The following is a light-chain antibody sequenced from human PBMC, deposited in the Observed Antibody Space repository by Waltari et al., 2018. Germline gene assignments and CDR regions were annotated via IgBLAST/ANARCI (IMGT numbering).Light chain of an antibody. Sequence: IVLTQSPATLSLSPGERATLSCWASQSVSSYLAWYQQTPCQAPRLLIYDASNRATGIPARFSGSGSGTDFTLTISSLEPEDFAVYYCQQRSNWWTFGQGTKVEIK. CDR1: QSVSSY. V-gene: IGKV3-11*01. J-gene: IGKJ1*01. CDR3: QQRSNWWT. CDR2: DAS.